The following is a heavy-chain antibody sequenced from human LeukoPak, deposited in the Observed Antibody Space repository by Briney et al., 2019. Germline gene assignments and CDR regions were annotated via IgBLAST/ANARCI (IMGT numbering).Heavy chain of an antibody. V-gene: IGHV3-30*04. CDR3: AREWGYYDSSGSLNGAFDAFDI. CDR2: ISYDGSNK. CDR1: GFTFSSYA. D-gene: IGHD3-22*01. J-gene: IGHJ3*02. Sequence: PGGSLRLSCAASGFTFSSYAMHWVRQAPGKGLEWVAVISYDGSNKYYADSVKGRFTISRDNSKNTLYLQMNSLRAEDTAVYYCAREWGYYDSSGSLNGAFDAFDIWGQGTMVTVSS.